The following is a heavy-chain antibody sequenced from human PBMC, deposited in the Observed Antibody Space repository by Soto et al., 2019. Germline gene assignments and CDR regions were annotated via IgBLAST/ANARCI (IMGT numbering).Heavy chain of an antibody. Sequence: GASVAVSCTASGGTFSSYTIIWVRQAPGQGLEWMGRIIPILSIANYAQKFQGRVTITADKSTSTAYMELSSLRSEDTAVYYCASAGFGEYSPSPYNWFDPWGQGTLVTVSS. CDR1: GGTFSSYT. D-gene: IGHD3-10*01. V-gene: IGHV1-69*02. CDR2: IIPILSIA. J-gene: IGHJ5*02. CDR3: ASAGFGEYSPSPYNWFDP.